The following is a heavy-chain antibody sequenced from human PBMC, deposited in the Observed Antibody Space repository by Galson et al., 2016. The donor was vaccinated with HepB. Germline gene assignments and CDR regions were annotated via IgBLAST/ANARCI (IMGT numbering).Heavy chain of an antibody. CDR3: ARDRIFYDYVWGIYGGFDP. D-gene: IGHD3-16*01. CDR2: VFTDGSS. CDR1: GASVTTYN. J-gene: IGHJ5*02. V-gene: IGHV4-4*07. Sequence: SETLSLTCTVSGASVTTYNWSWIRQPAGKRLEWIGRVFTDGSSIYTPSLRSRLTMSVDASKNKLSLKLTSVTAADSALYFCARDRIFYDYVWGIYGGFDPWGQGTLVTVSS.